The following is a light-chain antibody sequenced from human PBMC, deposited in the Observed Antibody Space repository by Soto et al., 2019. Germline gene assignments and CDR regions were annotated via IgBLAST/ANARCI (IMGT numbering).Light chain of an antibody. CDR2: DAS. J-gene: IGKJ1*01. V-gene: IGKV3-11*01. CDR3: QQRSNWPRT. Sequence: EIVLTQSQATLSLSPGERATLSCRASQSVSSYLAWYQQKPGQAPRLLIYDASHRATGIPARFSGSGSGTDFTLTISSLEPADFAVYYCQQRSNWPRTFGQGTKVEIK. CDR1: QSVSSY.